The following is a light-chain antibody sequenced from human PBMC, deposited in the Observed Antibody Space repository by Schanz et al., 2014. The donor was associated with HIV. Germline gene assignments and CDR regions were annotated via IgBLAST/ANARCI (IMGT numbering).Light chain of an antibody. CDR3: QTWDTGIRV. CDR2: LNSDGSH. CDR1: SGHSNYA. J-gene: IGLJ3*02. V-gene: IGLV4-69*01. Sequence: QLVLTQSPSASASLGASVKLTCTLSSGHSNYAIAWHQQQPEKGPRFLMNLNSDGSHSKGDGIPDRFSGSSSGAEHYLTISSLQSEDEADYYCQTWDTGIRVFGGGTKLTVL.